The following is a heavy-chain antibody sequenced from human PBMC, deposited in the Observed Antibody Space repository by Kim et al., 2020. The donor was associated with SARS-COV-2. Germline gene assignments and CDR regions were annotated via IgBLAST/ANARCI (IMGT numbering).Heavy chain of an antibody. CDR2: IRSKAYGGTP. CDR3: TRDMLRFLTWGPMDV. D-gene: IGHD3-3*01. Sequence: GGSLRLSCTAAGFTFGDCSMSWFRQAPGKGLGWVGFIRSKAYGGTPEYAASVKGRFTISRDDSKSIAYLQMNRLKTEDTAVYYCTRDMLRFLTWGPMDVWGQGTTVTVSS. J-gene: IGHJ6*02. CDR1: GFTFGDCS. V-gene: IGHV3-49*03.